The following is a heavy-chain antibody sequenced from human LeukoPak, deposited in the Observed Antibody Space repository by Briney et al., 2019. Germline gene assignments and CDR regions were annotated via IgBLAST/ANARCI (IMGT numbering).Heavy chain of an antibody. CDR2: ISNSGNA. CDR1: GDSMSGFF. Sequence: PSETLSLTCTVSGDSMSGFFWSWIRQSPGKGLEWLGSISNSGNADNNSSLKSRVTFSLDTSNNQFSLKMNSVTAADTAVYYCARLEILSGFYRFDYWGQGILVTVSS. V-gene: IGHV4-59*08. D-gene: IGHD3-9*01. CDR3: ARLEILSGFYRFDY. J-gene: IGHJ4*02.